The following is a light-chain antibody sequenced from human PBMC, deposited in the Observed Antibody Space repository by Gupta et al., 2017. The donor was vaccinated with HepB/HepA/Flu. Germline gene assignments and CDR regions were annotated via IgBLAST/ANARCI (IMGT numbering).Light chain of an antibody. J-gene: IGLJ2*01. V-gene: IGLV3-25*03. Sequence: SYELPQPPSVSVSPGQKARITCSGDALPKQYAYWYQQKPGQAPVLVIYQDSERPSGIPERFSGSSSGTTVTLTISGVQAEDEADYYCQSADSIGTYVVCGGGTKLTVL. CDR3: QSADSIGTYVV. CDR2: QDS. CDR1: ALPKQY.